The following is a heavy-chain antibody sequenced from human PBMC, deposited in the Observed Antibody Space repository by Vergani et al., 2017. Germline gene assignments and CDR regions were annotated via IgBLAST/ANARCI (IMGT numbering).Heavy chain of an antibody. Sequence: EVQLVESGGGLVQPGGSLRLSCAASGFTVSSNYMSLVRQAPGKGLEWVSVIYSGGSTYYADSVKGRFTISRDNSKNTLYLQMNSLRAEDTAVYYCARGPRRFGELSLGYWGQGTLVTVSS. D-gene: IGHD3-10*01. CDR3: ARGPRRFGELSLGY. J-gene: IGHJ4*02. V-gene: IGHV3-66*02. CDR1: GFTVSSNY. CDR2: IYSGGST.